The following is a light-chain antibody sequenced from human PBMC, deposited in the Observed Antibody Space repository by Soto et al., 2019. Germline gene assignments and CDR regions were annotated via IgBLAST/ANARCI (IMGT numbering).Light chain of an antibody. CDR2: EVS. Sequence: QSVLTQPASVSGSPGQSITISCTGTSSDVGGYNYVSWYQQHPGKAPKLMIYEVSNRPSGVSNRFSGSKSGNTASLTISGLQDEDEADYYCSSYTSSTFYVFGTGTKLTVL. CDR3: SSYTSSTFYV. J-gene: IGLJ1*01. V-gene: IGLV2-14*01. CDR1: SSDVGGYNY.